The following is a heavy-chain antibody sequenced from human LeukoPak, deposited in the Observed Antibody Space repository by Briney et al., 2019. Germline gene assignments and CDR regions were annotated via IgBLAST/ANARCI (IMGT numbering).Heavy chain of an antibody. Sequence: PSENLSFNCSVSGGTISSYYWSWIRPRPGKGLEWSGNINYSGSTNSNPSLKSGATISVDTSKNPFFVKLSSVTAADTAVYYCASHYKRSGVAGSLSYYYYMDVWGKGTTVTISS. D-gene: IGHD6-19*01. J-gene: IGHJ6*03. CDR3: ASHYKRSGVAGSLSYYYYMDV. CDR1: GGTISSYY. V-gene: IGHV4-59*12. CDR2: INYSGST.